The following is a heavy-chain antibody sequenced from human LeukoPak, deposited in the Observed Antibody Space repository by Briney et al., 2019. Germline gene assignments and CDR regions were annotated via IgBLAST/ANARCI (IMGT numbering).Heavy chain of an antibody. Sequence: GGSLRLSCAASGFTFSSYSMNWVRQAPGKGLEWVSSISSSSSYIYYADSVKGRFTISRDNSKNTLYLQMNSLRAEDTAVYYCARRFGDLVYYYYMDVWGKGTTVTVSS. CDR3: ARRFGDLVYYYYMDV. D-gene: IGHD3-10*01. CDR1: GFTFSSYS. CDR2: ISSSSSYI. V-gene: IGHV3-21*01. J-gene: IGHJ6*03.